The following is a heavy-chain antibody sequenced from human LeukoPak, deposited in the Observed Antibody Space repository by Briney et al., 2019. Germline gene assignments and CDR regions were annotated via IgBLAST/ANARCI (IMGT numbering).Heavy chain of an antibody. J-gene: IGHJ4*02. D-gene: IGHD5-18*01. V-gene: IGHV3-23*01. CDR3: AREGGYSYGFPFDY. CDR1: GFTFSSYS. CDR2: ISGSDGST. Sequence: GGSLRLSCAASGFTFSSYSMNWVRQAPGKGLEWVSGISGSDGSTYYADSVKGRFTISRDNSKNTLYLQMNSLRAEDTAVYYCAREGGYSYGFPFDYWGQGTLVTVSS.